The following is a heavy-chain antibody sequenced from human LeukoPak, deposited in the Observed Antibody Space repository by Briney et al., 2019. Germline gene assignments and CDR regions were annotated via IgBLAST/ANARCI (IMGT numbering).Heavy chain of an antibody. V-gene: IGHV3-15*01. CDR3: TTAGHH. J-gene: IGHJ5*02. CDR1: GFTFTNAW. Sequence: GRSLRLSCAASGFTFTNAWMSWVRQAPGKGLEWVGRIKGKTDDGTTDYAAPVKGRFTISRDDSRNTLYLQMSSLKTEDTAIYYCTTAGHHWGQGTLVTVSS. CDR2: IKGKTDDGTT.